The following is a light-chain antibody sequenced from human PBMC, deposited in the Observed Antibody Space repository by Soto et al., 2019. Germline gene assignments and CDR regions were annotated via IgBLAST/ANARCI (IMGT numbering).Light chain of an antibody. CDR3: LLSCPVVRV. CDR1: TGAVTSDHF. J-gene: IGLJ2*01. V-gene: IGLV7-46*01. Sequence: QAVVTQEPSLTVSPGGTVTLTCGSSTGAVTSDHFPFWFQQKPGQGPRTLIYDTNNKHSLTPARFSGSLLGGKAALTLSGAQPEDEADYYCLLSCPVVRVYGGGTKLTVL. CDR2: DTN.